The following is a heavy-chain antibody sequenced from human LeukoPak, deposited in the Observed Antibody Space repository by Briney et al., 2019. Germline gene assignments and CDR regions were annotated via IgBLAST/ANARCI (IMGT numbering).Heavy chain of an antibody. Sequence: PGGSLRLSCAASGFTFSSYSMNWVRQAPGKGLEWVSYISSSSSTIYYADSVKGRFTISRDNAKNSLYLQMNSLRAEDTAVYYCATGLPQHYYDDAFDIWGQGTMVTVSS. D-gene: IGHD3-22*01. J-gene: IGHJ3*02. CDR3: ATGLPQHYYDDAFDI. CDR1: GFTFSSYS. V-gene: IGHV3-48*04. CDR2: ISSSSSTI.